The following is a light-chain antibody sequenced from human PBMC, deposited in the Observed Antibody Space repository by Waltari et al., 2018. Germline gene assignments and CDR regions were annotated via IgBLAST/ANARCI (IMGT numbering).Light chain of an antibody. CDR3: QQYYSTPQT. CDR2: WAS. Sequence: DIVMTQSPDSLAVSLGERATINCKSSQSVLYSSNNKNYLAWYQQKPGQPPKLLIYWASTQESGVPDRFSGSGSGTDFTLTTSSLQAEDVAVYYCQQYYSTPQTFGQGTKVEIK. V-gene: IGKV4-1*01. CDR1: QSVLYSSNNKNY. J-gene: IGKJ1*01.